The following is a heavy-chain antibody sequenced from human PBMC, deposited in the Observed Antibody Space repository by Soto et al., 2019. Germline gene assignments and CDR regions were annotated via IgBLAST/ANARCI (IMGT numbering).Heavy chain of an antibody. V-gene: IGHV1-8*01. Sequence: QVQLVQSGAEVKKPGASVKVSCKASGYTFTSYDINWVRQATGQGLEWMGWMNPNSGNTGYAQKFKGRVTMTRNTSISTAYMELSSLRSEDTAVYYCATELTTFPRRLVGYWGQGTLVTVSS. CDR2: MNPNSGNT. J-gene: IGHJ4*02. CDR1: GYTFTSYD. CDR3: ATELTTFPRRLVGY. D-gene: IGHD3-9*01.